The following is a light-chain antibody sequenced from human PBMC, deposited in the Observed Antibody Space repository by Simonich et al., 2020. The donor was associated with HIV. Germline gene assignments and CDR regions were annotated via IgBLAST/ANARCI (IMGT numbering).Light chain of an antibody. CDR3: SSYTSSSTLV. J-gene: IGLJ2*01. Sequence: QSALTQPAPVSGSPGQSITISCTGPSSDVGGYNYVSWYQQHPGQAPKLMIYDVSKRPSGVSNRFSGSKSGNTASLTISGLQAEDEADYYCSSYTSSSTLVFGGGTKLTVL. CDR2: DVS. V-gene: IGLV2-14*01. CDR1: SSDVGGYNY.